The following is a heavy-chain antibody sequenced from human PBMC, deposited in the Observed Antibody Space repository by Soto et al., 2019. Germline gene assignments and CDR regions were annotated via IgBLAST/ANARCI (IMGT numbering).Heavy chain of an antibody. V-gene: IGHV1-69*08. CDR1: GGTFSNYT. J-gene: IGHJ4*02. CDR3: ARFKLGEDY. D-gene: IGHD3-16*01. Sequence: QVQLVQSGAEVKKPGSSVKVSCKASGGTFSNYTITWVRQAPGQGLEWMGQLIPILGSANYAQKLRGRVTITADKSTTTAYMELRSLRSEDTAMYYCARFKLGEDYWGQGTLVTVSS. CDR2: LIPILGSA.